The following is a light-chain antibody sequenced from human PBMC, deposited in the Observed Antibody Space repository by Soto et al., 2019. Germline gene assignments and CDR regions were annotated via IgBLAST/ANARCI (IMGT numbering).Light chain of an antibody. CDR1: QTITSN. J-gene: IGKJ4*01. Sequence: EVMMTQSPATLSVSPGNTVTLSCRANQTITSNLAWYQQKPGQAPRLLIYDASNRATGIPARFSGSGSGTDFTLTISSLEPEDFAVYYCQQRSNWPAFGGGTKVDI. CDR2: DAS. V-gene: IGKV3-11*01. CDR3: QQRSNWPA.